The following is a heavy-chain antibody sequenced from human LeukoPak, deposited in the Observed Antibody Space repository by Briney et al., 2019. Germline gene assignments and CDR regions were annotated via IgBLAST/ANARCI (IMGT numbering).Heavy chain of an antibody. D-gene: IGHD3-22*01. J-gene: IGHJ3*02. V-gene: IGHV4-4*02. CDR1: GGSISRNNW. CDR2: VHHSGST. CDR3: TSHYYDSSGSDAFDI. Sequence: SGTLSLTCAVSGGSISRNNWWSWVRQPPGKGLEWIGEVHHSGSTNYNPSLKSRVTMSVDKSKNQFSLKLNSVTAADTAVYYGTSHYYDSSGSDAFDIWGQGTMVTVSS.